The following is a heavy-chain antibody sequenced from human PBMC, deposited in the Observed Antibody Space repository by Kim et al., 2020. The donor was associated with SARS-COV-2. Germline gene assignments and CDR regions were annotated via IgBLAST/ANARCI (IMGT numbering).Heavy chain of an antibody. J-gene: IGHJ2*01. D-gene: IGHD6-19*01. V-gene: IGHV4-39*07. Sequence: PSRTSRVTISVDTSKNQFSLKLSSVTAADTAVYYCARGLAVAGNNWYFDLWGRGTLVTVSS. CDR3: ARGLAVAGNNWYFDL.